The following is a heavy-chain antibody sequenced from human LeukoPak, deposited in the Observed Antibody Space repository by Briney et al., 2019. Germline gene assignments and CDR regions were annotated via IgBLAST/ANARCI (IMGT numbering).Heavy chain of an antibody. V-gene: IGHV3-48*04. D-gene: IGHD5-18*01. J-gene: IGHJ4*02. CDR1: GFTFSSYS. CDR2: ISSSSSTI. CDR3: ARDVDTAMVTPFDY. Sequence: PGGSLRLSCAASGFTFSSYSMNWVRQAPGKGLEWVSYISSSSSTIYYADSVKGRFTISRDNAKNSLYLQMNSLRAEDTAVYYCARDVDTAMVTPFDYWGQGTLVTVSS.